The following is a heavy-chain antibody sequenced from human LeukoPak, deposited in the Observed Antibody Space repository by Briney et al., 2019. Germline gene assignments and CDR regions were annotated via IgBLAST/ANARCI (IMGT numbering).Heavy chain of an antibody. D-gene: IGHD2-21*02. CDR3: ARRKCGGDCYSFYGMDV. CDR2: IWNDGINK. J-gene: IGHJ6*02. V-gene: IGHV3-33*01. Sequence: GRSLRLSCAAYRFTFSNFGMHWVRQAPGKGLEGVVVIWNDGINKYYADSVKGRFTISRDNSKNTLYLQMNSLRAEDTAVYYCARRKCGGDCYSFYGMDVWGQGTTVTVSS. CDR1: RFTFSNFG.